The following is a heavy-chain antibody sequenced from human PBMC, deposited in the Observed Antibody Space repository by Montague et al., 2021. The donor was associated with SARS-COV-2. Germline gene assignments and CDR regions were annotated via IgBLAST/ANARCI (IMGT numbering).Heavy chain of an antibody. V-gene: IGHV4-59*01. CDR1: SDSISTSY. J-gene: IGHJ6*02. CDR3: VRADRRDPDTLHLYYYKGMDL. CDR2: VYYSGRR. Sequence: SETLSLTCTVSSDSISTSYWDWIRQPQGKGMEWNGYVYYSGRRSNNSSLKSRVTISVDTSKNQSSLNLRSVTAADTDMYVCVRADRRDPDTLHLYYYKGMDLWGQGTTVTVSS.